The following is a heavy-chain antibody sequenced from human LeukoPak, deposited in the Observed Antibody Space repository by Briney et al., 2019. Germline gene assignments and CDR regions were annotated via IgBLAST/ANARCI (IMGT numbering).Heavy chain of an antibody. CDR2: IIPIFGTA. CDR3: ARDLRGGYCSGGSCYSTYYFDY. V-gene: IGHV1-69*13. CDR1: GGTFSSYA. Sequence: SVKVSCKASGGTFSSYAISWVRQAPGQGLEWMGGIIPIFGTANYAQKFQGRVTITAEESTSTAYMELSSLRSEDTAVYYCARDLRGGYCSGGSCYSTYYFDYWGQGTLVTVSS. D-gene: IGHD2-15*01. J-gene: IGHJ4*02.